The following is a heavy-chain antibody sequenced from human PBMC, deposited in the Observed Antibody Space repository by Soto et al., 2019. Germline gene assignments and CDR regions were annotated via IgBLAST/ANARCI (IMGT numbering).Heavy chain of an antibody. V-gene: IGHV3-30-3*01. Sequence: QVQLVESGGGVVQPGRSLRLSCAASGFTFSSYAMHWVRQAPGKGLEWVAVISYDGSNKYYADSVKGRFTISRDNSKNTLYLQMNNLRAEDTAVYYCARDTVGGVAAMIGDYWGQGTLVTVSS. CDR3: ARDTVGGVAAMIGDY. CDR1: GFTFSSYA. D-gene: IGHD6-19*01. CDR2: ISYDGSNK. J-gene: IGHJ4*02.